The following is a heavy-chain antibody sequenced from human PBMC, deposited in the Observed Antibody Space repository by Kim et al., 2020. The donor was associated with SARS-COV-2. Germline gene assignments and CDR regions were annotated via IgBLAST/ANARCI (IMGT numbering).Heavy chain of an antibody. CDR2: VGAYNGDT. CDR3: ARDRGYGDDTFDY. D-gene: IGHD4-17*01. CDR1: GYTFTSYG. Sequence: ASVKVSCKASGYTFTSYGISWVRQAPGQGLEWLGWVGAYNGDTNYAQNLQGRVTLTTYTSTSTAFLELRSLRSDDTAVYFCARDRGYGDDTFDYWGQGTLVTISS. V-gene: IGHV1-18*01. J-gene: IGHJ4*02.